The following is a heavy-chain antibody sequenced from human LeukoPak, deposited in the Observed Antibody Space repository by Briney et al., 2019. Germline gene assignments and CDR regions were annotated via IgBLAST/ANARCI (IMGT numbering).Heavy chain of an antibody. CDR3: ASWEYSSTYFDY. CDR1: GYSISSGYY. Sequence: SETLSLTCTVSGYSISSGYYWGWIRQPPGKGLEWIGSIYHSGSTYYNPSLKSRVTISVDTSKNQFSLKLTSVTAADTAVYYCASWEYSSTYFDYWGQGTLVTVSS. D-gene: IGHD6-6*01. V-gene: IGHV4-38-2*02. CDR2: IYHSGST. J-gene: IGHJ4*02.